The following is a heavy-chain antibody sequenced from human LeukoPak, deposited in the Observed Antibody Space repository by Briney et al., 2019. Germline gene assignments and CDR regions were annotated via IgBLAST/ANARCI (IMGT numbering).Heavy chain of an antibody. J-gene: IGHJ4*02. Sequence: GGSLRLSCAASGFTFSSYSMNWVRQAPGKGLEWVSSISSSSSYIYYADSVKGRFTISRDNAKNSLYLQMNSLRAEDTAVYYCARDPLYCSSTSCYPHWGQGTLVTVSS. CDR1: GFTFSSYS. CDR3: ARDPLYCSSTSCYPH. D-gene: IGHD2-2*01. V-gene: IGHV3-21*01. CDR2: ISSSSSYI.